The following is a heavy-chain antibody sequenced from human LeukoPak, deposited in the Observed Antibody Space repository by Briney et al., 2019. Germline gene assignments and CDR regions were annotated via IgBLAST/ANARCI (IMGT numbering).Heavy chain of an antibody. CDR1: GYTFTSNA. CDR2: INPSDGNT. CDR3: ARDLGGDSH. Sequence: ASVKVSCKASGYTFTSNAIHWVRQAPGQRLEWMGIINPSDGNTGYAQKFQGRVTMTRDTSTSTVYMELSSLRSEDTAVYYCARDLGGDSHWGQGTLVTVSS. D-gene: IGHD2-21*02. J-gene: IGHJ4*02. V-gene: IGHV1-46*01.